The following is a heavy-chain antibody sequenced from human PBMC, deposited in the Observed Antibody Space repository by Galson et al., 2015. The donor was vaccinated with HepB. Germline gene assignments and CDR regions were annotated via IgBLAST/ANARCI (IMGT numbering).Heavy chain of an antibody. V-gene: IGHV3-11*01. CDR2: ITSASRTV. CDR1: GFTFSDYY. CDR3: ATYDRGAFHL. Sequence: SLRLSCAASGFTFSDYYMSWIRQAPGKGLEWISYITSASRTVWYADSVKGRLTISRDSTGDSLFLEINSLRVDDTAVYYCATYDRGAFHLWGQGTTVTVS. J-gene: IGHJ3*01. D-gene: IGHD3-3*01.